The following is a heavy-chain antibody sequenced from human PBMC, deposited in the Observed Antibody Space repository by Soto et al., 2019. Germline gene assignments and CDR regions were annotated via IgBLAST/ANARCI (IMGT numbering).Heavy chain of an antibody. Sequence: ASVKVSCKASGYTFTSYGISWVRQAPGQGLEWMGWISAYNGNTNYAQKLQGRVTMTTDTSTSTAYMELRSLGSDDTAVYYCARNWVDYYDSSGYYYWFDPWGQGTLVTVSS. CDR1: GYTFTSYG. D-gene: IGHD3-22*01. V-gene: IGHV1-18*04. CDR3: ARNWVDYYDSSGYYYWFDP. CDR2: ISAYNGNT. J-gene: IGHJ5*02.